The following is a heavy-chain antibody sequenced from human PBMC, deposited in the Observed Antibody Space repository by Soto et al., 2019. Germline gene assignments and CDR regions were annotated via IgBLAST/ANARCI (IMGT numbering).Heavy chain of an antibody. CDR3: VHSLCGGDCLQSYSAHLYDGLDV. J-gene: IGHJ6*02. V-gene: IGHV2-5*02. Sequence: QITWKESGHTLVKPTQTLTLPCTFSGFSLNTVGLGVGWIRQPPGKALEWLALIYWDYDKRYNPYLKSRLTITRDTSKNQVVLTMTNMDPVDAGTYYCVHSLCGGDCLQSYSAHLYDGLDVWGPGTTVTVSS. CDR2: IYWDYDK. D-gene: IGHD2-21*02. CDR1: GFSLNTVGLG.